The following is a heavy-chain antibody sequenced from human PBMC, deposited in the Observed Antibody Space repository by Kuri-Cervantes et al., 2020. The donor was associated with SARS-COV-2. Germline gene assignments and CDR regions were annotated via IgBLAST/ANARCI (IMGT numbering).Heavy chain of an antibody. CDR1: GGSISSGSYY. J-gene: IGHJ5*02. D-gene: IGHD2-2*01. CDR3: AITEYQLLFYNWFDP. Sequence: SETLSLTCTVSGGSISSGSYYWSWIRQPAGKGLEWIGRIYTSGSTNYNPSLKSRVTISVDTSKNQFSLKLSSVTAADTAVYYCAITEYQLLFYNWFDPWGRGTLVTVSS. CDR2: IYTSGST. V-gene: IGHV4-61*02.